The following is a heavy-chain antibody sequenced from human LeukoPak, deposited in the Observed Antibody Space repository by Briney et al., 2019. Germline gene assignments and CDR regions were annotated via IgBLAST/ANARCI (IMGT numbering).Heavy chain of an antibody. CDR2: IYHSGST. CDR1: GYSISSGYY. D-gene: IGHD6-6*01. J-gene: IGHJ6*03. Sequence: SETLSLTCTVSGYSISSGYYWGWIRQPPGKGLEWIGSIYHSGSTYYNPSLQSRVTISVDTSKNQFSLKLSSVTAADTAVYYCARDGDSSSSDDAYYYYYMDVWGKGTTVTVSS. V-gene: IGHV4-38-2*02. CDR3: ARDGDSSSSDDAYYYYYMDV.